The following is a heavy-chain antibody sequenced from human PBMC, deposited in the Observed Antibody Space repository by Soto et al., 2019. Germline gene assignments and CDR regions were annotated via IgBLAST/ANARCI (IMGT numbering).Heavy chain of an antibody. D-gene: IGHD6-6*01. V-gene: IGHV3-64*01. Sequence: VQLAESGGGLAQPGGSLRLSCAASGFTLSGYAMDWVRQAPGQGLEYVSGISSNGVGTYYANSVQGRFTISRDNSKNTVYLQMGSLRPEDMAVYYCARRARPDFYYMDVWGKGTTVTVSS. CDR2: ISSNGVGT. CDR3: ARRARPDFYYMDV. CDR1: GFTLSGYA. J-gene: IGHJ6*03.